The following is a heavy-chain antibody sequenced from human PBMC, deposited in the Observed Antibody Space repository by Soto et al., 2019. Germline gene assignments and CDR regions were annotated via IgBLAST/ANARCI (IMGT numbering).Heavy chain of an antibody. CDR2: IYYSVST. D-gene: IGHD2-8*01. CDR1: GGSISSSSYY. CDR3: PRPGRYASGRLHFAC. Sequence: SETLSLTCTVSGGSISSSSYYWGWIRQPPGKGLEWIGSIYYSVSTYYNPSLKSRVTISVDTSKNQFSLKLSSVTAADTAVYSSPRPGRYASGRLHFACWSQRTRVLVSS. J-gene: IGHJ4*02. V-gene: IGHV4-39*01.